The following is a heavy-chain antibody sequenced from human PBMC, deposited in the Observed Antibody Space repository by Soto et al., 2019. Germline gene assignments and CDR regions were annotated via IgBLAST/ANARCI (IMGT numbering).Heavy chain of an antibody. Sequence: EGSLRLSCVASGFTFSSFEMNWARQAPGKGLEWISYISSGGKTTYYADSVKGRFTISRDNAKNSLYLQMSSLRAEDAAVYYCARNYIIYYDGSRAHYSWGRGTLVTVSS. CDR1: GFTFSSFE. J-gene: IGHJ5*02. D-gene: IGHD3-22*01. CDR3: ARNYIIYYDGSRAHYS. V-gene: IGHV3-48*03. CDR2: ISSGGKTT.